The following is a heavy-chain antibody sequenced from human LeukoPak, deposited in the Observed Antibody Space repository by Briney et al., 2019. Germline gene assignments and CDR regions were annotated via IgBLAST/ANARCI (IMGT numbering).Heavy chain of an antibody. Sequence: GGSLRLSCAASGFTFSDYYMSWIRQAPGKGLEWVGRIKTKTDGGTTDYTASVKGRFKISRDDSENTVYLQMNSLKTEDTGVYYCAWHYYDYWGQGTLVTVSS. CDR2: IKTKTDGGTT. J-gene: IGHJ4*02. CDR3: AWHYYDY. D-gene: IGHD5-12*01. CDR1: GFTFSDYY. V-gene: IGHV3-15*01.